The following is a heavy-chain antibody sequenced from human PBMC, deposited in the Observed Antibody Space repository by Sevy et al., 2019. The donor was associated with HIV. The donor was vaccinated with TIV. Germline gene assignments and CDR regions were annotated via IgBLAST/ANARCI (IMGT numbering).Heavy chain of an antibody. V-gene: IGHV3-33*06. D-gene: IGHD2-2*01. J-gene: IGHJ6*03. Sequence: GGSLRLSCAASGFTVRSYGMHWVRQAPGKGLEWVAVIWYDEINKYYADSVWGRFTISRDNSKNTLYLQMNSLRADDTAVYYCAKVGGCSGTSWSGYGRIGAYYMDVWGKGTTVTVSS. CDR2: IWYDEINK. CDR1: GFTVRSYG. CDR3: AKVGGCSGTSWSGYGRIGAYYMDV.